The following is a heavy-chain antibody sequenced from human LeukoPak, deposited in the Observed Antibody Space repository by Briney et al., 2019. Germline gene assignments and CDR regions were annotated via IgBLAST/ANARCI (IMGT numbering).Heavy chain of an antibody. CDR1: GFTFSSYS. J-gene: IGHJ4*02. CDR2: ISSSSSYI. D-gene: IGHD5-18*01. V-gene: IGHV3-21*01. Sequence: PGGSLRLSCAASGFTFSSYSMNWVRQAPGKGLEWVSSISSSSSYIYYADSVKGRFTISRDNAKNSLYLQMNSLRAEDTAVYYCARRPRWEGGYSYSHWGQGTLVTVSS. CDR3: ARRPRWEGGYSYSH.